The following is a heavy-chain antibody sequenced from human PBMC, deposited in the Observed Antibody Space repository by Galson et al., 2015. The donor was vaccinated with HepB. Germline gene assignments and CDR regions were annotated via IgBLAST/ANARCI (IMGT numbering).Heavy chain of an antibody. CDR2: IIPIFGTA. V-gene: IGHV1-69*13. Sequence: SVKVSCKASGGTFSSYAISWVRQAPGQGLEWMGGIIPIFGTANYAQKFQGRVTITADESTSTAYMELSSLRSEDTAVYYCARRYYDSSGSDYWGQGTLVTVPS. CDR3: ARRYYDSSGSDY. J-gene: IGHJ4*02. D-gene: IGHD3-22*01. CDR1: GGTFSSYA.